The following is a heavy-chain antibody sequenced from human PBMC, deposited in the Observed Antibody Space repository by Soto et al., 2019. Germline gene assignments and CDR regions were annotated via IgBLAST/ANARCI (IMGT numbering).Heavy chain of an antibody. V-gene: IGHV1-46*01. J-gene: IGHJ4*02. CDR1: ADTFTSYY. CDR3: ARDLTDSSSWYYFDY. D-gene: IGHD6-13*01. Sequence: ASVKVSCKAPADTFTSYYIHWVRQAPGHGLEWMGIINPNGGSTRFAQTFQGRITMTTDTSTSTVYMELRSLRSEDTAVYYCARDLTDSSSWYYFDYWGQGTLVTVSS. CDR2: INPNGGST.